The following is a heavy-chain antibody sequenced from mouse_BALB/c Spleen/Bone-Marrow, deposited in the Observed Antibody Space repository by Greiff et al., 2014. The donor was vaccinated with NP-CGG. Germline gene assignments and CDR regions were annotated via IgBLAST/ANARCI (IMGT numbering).Heavy chain of an antibody. V-gene: IGHV2-9*02. CDR2: LWADGST. D-gene: IGHD1-2*01. J-gene: IGHJ4*01. CDR1: GFSLTTYG. Sequence: VMLVESGPGLVAPSQSLSITCTASGFSLTTYGVHWVRQPPGKGLEWLGVLWADGSTNYNSALMSRLSISKDNSKSQVFLKMNSLQTDDTAMYYCARITTATGAMDYWGQGTSVTVSS. CDR3: ARITTATGAMDY.